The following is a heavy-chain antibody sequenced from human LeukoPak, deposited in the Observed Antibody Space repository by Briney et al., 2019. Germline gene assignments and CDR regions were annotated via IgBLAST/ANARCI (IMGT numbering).Heavy chain of an antibody. CDR3: AKDRVEALEFIVVVTAMPFDAFDI. J-gene: IGHJ3*02. V-gene: IGHV3-48*04. CDR1: GFTFSAYS. CDR2: ISSSSDTI. Sequence: GGSLRLSCAASGFTFSAYSMNWVRQAPGKGLEWISYISSSSDTILYADSVKGRFTISRDNAKNSLFLQMNSLRAEDTAVYYCAKDRVEALEFIVVVTAMPFDAFDIWGQGTMVTVSS. D-gene: IGHD2-21*02.